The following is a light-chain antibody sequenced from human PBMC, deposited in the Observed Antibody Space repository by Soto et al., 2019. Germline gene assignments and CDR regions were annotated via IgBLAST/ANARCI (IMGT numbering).Light chain of an antibody. J-gene: IGLJ1*01. V-gene: IGLV1-40*01. CDR3: QSHDSSPLGHV. CDR1: SSNIGAGYE. CDR2: ENN. Sequence: QSVLTQPPSVSEAPGQRVTISCTGSSSNIGAGYEAHWYQQVPGTAPKLLIYENNNRPSGVPDRFSGSKSGSSASLAITGLHAEDEAEYYCQSHDSSPLGHVFGTGTNLTVL.